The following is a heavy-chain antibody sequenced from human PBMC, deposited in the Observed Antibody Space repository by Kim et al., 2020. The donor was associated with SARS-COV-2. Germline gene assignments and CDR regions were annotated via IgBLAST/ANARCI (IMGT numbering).Heavy chain of an antibody. Sequence: SETLSLTCSVSGVSISTNYHYWGWVRQPPGKGLEWIVSVYNSGTTYYNPSLKSRVTISGDTSKNQFSLNMRSVTAADTAVYYCACNVGSTPDYYFDYWGRGALVTVSS. J-gene: IGHJ4*02. CDR3: ACNVGSTPDYYFDY. CDR2: VYNSGTT. CDR1: GVSISTNYHY. D-gene: IGHD1-26*01. V-gene: IGHV4-39*07.